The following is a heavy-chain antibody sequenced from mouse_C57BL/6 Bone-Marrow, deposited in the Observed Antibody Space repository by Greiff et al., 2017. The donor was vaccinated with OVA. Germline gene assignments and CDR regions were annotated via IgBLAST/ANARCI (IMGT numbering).Heavy chain of an antibody. CDR1: GYTFTDYY. V-gene: IGHV1-26*01. Sequence: EVQLQQSGPELVKPGASVKISCKASGYTFTDYYMNWVKQSHGKSLEWIGDINPNNGGTSYNQKFKGKATLTVDKSSSTAYMERRSLTSEDSAVYYCARDGGRYSNYVGPAYWGQGTLVTVSA. D-gene: IGHD2-5*01. J-gene: IGHJ3*01. CDR2: INPNNGGT. CDR3: ARDGGRYSNYVGPAY.